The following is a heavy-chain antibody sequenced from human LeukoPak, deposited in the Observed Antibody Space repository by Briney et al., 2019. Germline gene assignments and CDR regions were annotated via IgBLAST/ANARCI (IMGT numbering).Heavy chain of an antibody. J-gene: IGHJ3*02. CDR2: IKIKTDGGTT. CDR3: TRGGGAFDI. D-gene: IGHD1-26*01. CDR1: GFTFINAW. Sequence: GGSLRLSCAASGFTFINAWMSWVRQAPGKGLEWVGRIKIKTDGGTTDYAAPGKGRFTISRDDSKNTLYLQMNSLKTEDTAVYYCTRGGGAFDIWGQGTMVTVSS. V-gene: IGHV3-15*01.